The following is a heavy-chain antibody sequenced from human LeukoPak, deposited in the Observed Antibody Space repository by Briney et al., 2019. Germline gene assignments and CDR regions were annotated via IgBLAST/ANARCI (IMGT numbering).Heavy chain of an antibody. Sequence: GGSLRLSCTASGFTFGDYAMSWIRQGPGKWLEWVGFIRSKAYGETADYAASVKGRFTISRDDSKAIAYLQMNSLKTEDTAVYHCTRNRGAYNLYDYWGQGTLVTVSS. D-gene: IGHD1-1*01. V-gene: IGHV3-49*03. CDR2: IRSKAYGETA. CDR3: TRNRGAYNLYDY. J-gene: IGHJ4*02. CDR1: GFTFGDYA.